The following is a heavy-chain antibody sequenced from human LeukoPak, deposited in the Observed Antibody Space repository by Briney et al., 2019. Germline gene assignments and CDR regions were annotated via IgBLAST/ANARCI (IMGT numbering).Heavy chain of an antibody. V-gene: IGHV1-18*01. CDR2: ISAYNGNT. CDR1: GYTFTSYG. Sequence: ASVKVSCKASGYTFTSYGISWVRQAPGQGLEWMGWISAYNGNTNYAQKLQGRVTMTTDTSTSTAYMELRSLRSDATAVYYCASDGIAVAGTEYYYYGMDVWGQGTTVTVSS. J-gene: IGHJ6*02. CDR3: ASDGIAVAGTEYYYYGMDV. D-gene: IGHD6-19*01.